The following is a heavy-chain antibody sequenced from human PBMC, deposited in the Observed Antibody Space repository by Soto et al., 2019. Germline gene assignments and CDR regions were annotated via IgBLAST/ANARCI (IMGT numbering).Heavy chain of an antibody. CDR1: GFILSTYG. J-gene: IGHJ2*01. CDR3: ARGSLWFGEEFGL. D-gene: IGHD3-10*01. Sequence: QVQLVESGGGVVQPGRSLSLSCAASGFILSTYGMHWVRQAPGKGLEWVSLIWYDGSKKYYVDSVKGRFTISRDNSKNAVYLAMNSLGAEDTAVYYCARGSLWFGEEFGLWGRGTLVTVSS. CDR2: IWYDGSKK. V-gene: IGHV3-33*01.